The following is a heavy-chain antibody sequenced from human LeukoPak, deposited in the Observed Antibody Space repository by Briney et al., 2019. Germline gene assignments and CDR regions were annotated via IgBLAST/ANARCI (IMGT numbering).Heavy chain of an antibody. V-gene: IGHV3-30-3*01. CDR1: GFIFSNYV. J-gene: IGHJ4*02. Sequence: PGGSLRLSCAASGFIFSNYVMHWVRHPPGKGLEWVAVISYDGSNKYYAGSVKGRFTISRDNSKNTLYFQMNSLRPEDTAVYYCARGWDRDCTSTSCYIAYNWGQGALVSVSS. CDR3: ARGWDRDCTSTSCYIAYN. CDR2: ISYDGSNK. D-gene: IGHD2-2*02.